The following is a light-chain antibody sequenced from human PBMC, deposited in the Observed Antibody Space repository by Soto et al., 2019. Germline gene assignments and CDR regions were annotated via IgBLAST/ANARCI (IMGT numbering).Light chain of an antibody. CDR2: EVS. CDR3: SSYTGSSTPV. V-gene: IGLV2-14*01. Sequence: QSALTQPASVSGSPGQSITISCTGTSSDVGGYNYVSWYQHHPGKAPKLMIYEVSNRPSGVSNRFSGSKSGNTASLTISGSQAEDEADYYCSSYTGSSTPVFGGGTKLTVL. CDR1: SSDVGGYNY. J-gene: IGLJ3*02.